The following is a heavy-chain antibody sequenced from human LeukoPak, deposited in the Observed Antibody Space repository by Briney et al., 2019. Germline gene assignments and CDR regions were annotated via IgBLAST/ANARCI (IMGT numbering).Heavy chain of an antibody. V-gene: IGHV1-18*01. J-gene: IGHJ4*02. CDR1: GYTFTSYG. D-gene: IGHD3-3*01. CDR2: ISAYNGNT. Sequence: GASVKVSCKASGYTFTSYGISWVRQAPGQGLEWMGWISAYNGNTNYAQKLQGRVTMTTDTSTSTAYMELRSLRSDDTAVYYCARDWAIFGVVILHYFDYWGQGTLVTVSS. CDR3: ARDWAIFGVVILHYFDY.